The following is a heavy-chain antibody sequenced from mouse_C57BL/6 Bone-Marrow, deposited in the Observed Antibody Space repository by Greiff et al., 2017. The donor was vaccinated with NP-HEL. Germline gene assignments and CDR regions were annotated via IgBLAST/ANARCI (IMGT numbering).Heavy chain of an antibody. V-gene: IGHV5-9-1*02. CDR3: TRERWDGYYEEGCYFDY. CDR2: ISSGGDYI. Sequence: EVMLVESGEGLVKPGGSLKLSCAASGFTFSSYAMSWVRQTPEKRLEWVAYISSGGDYIYYADTVKGRFTISRDNARNTLYLQMSSLKSEDTAMYYCTRERWDGYYEEGCYFDYWGQGTTLTVSS. D-gene: IGHD2-3*01. CDR1: GFTFSSYA. J-gene: IGHJ2*01.